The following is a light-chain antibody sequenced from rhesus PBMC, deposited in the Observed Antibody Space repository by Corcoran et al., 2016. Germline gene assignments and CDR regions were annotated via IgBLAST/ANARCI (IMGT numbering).Light chain of an antibody. V-gene: IGKV1-37*01. CDR1: QGISSY. J-gene: IGKJ4*01. CDR3: ERYNDAPLT. Sequence: DIQMTQSPSSLSASVGDTVTITCRASQGISSYLAWYQQKPRKAPKPLIYYTSNLESGVPSRFSGTGSGTAFTITISSLQPEGFATYYCERYNDAPLTFGGGTKVKIK. CDR2: YTS.